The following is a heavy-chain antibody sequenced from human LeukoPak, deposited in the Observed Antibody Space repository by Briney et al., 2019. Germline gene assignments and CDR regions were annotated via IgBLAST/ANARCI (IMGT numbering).Heavy chain of an antibody. CDR1: GYTFTGYY. CDR2: INPSGGST. J-gene: IGHJ4*02. Sequence: GASVKVSCKASGYTFTGYYMHWVRQAPGQGLEWMGIINPSGGSTSYAQKFQGRVTMTRDMSTSTVYMELSSLRSEDTAVYYCARAEDSSGYYNYYFDYWGQGTLVTVSS. V-gene: IGHV1-46*01. D-gene: IGHD3-22*01. CDR3: ARAEDSSGYYNYYFDY.